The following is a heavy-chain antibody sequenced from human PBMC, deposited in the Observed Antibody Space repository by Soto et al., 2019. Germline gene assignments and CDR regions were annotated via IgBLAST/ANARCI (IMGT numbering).Heavy chain of an antibody. CDR2: IIPILGIA. CDR3: ARGDCSSTSCPLSY. J-gene: IGHJ4*02. V-gene: IGHV1-69*02. CDR1: GGTFSSYT. Sequence: QVQLVQSGAEVKKPGSSVKVSCKASGGTFSSYTISWVRQAPGQGLEWMGRIIPILGIANYEQKFQGRVTMIADKATSTAYMEITSLRSEDTAVYYCARGDCSSTSCPLSYWGQGTLVTVSS. D-gene: IGHD2-2*01.